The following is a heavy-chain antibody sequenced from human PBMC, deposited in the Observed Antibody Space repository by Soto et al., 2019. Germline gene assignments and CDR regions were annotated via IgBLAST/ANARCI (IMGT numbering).Heavy chain of an antibody. J-gene: IGHJ4*02. Sequence: LSLTCAVYGGSFSGYYWSWIRQPPGKGLEWIGEINHSGSTNYNPSLKSRVTISVDTSKNQFSLKLSSVTAADTAVYYCARGLDSSGYSDDYWGQGTLVTGLL. V-gene: IGHV4-34*01. CDR1: GGSFSGYY. D-gene: IGHD3-22*01. CDR2: INHSGST. CDR3: ARGLDSSGYSDDY.